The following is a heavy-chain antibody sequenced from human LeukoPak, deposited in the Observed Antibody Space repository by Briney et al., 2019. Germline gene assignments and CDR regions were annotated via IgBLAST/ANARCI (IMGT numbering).Heavy chain of an antibody. V-gene: IGHV4-39*07. J-gene: IGHJ4*02. CDR3: ARHTHSIARYYLDY. D-gene: IGHD6-13*01. CDR2: IYSSEST. CDR1: GGSISSSSYY. Sequence: SETLSLTCTVSGGSISSSSYYWGWIRQPPGKGLELIGNIYSSESTNYNPSLKSRVTISVDTSNNQFSLRLSSVTAADTAVYYCARHTHSIARYYLDYWGQGTLVTVSS.